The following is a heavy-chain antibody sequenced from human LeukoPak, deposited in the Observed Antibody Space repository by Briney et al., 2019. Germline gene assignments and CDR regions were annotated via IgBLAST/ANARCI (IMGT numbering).Heavy chain of an antibody. Sequence: ASMNVSCKPFGYTFTDYYIHWVRQAPGQGLEWVGWIDPRNGATTYAQRFQDRVTLTRDTSINTAYMELRSLTSDDTAVYFCSRGRGSNPGGGFQHWGQGALVTVSS. J-gene: IGHJ1*01. CDR2: IDPRNGAT. CDR1: GYTFTDYY. D-gene: IGHD1-26*01. CDR3: SRGRGSNPGGGFQH. V-gene: IGHV1-2*02.